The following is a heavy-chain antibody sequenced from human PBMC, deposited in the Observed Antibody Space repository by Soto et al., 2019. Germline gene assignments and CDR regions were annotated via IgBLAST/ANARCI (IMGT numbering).Heavy chain of an antibody. D-gene: IGHD3-16*01. CDR1: GFTVSNNY. V-gene: IGHV3-66*01. CDR2: IYSGGST. J-gene: IGHJ4*02. CDR3: AAYSHKGY. Sequence: EEQLVESGGDLVQPGGSLRVSCAASGFTVSNNYMSWVRQAPGKGLEWVSLIYSGGSTYYADSVKGRFTISRDSSKNTLYLQMNSLRAEDTAMYYCAAYSHKGYWGQGTLVTVSS.